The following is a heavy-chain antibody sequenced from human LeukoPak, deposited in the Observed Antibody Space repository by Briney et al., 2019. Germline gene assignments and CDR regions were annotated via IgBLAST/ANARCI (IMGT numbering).Heavy chain of an antibody. Sequence: GGSLRLSCAASGFNVSSKYINWVRQAPGRGLEWVSVIYSGGSTYFANSVKGRFIISRDSFQNTWHLQLNSLRAEDSAVYYCAGASSNGVVIDATSFDLWSQGTLVIVSS. D-gene: IGHD2-15*01. CDR1: GFNVSSKY. V-gene: IGHV3-66*01. CDR3: AGASSNGVVIDATSFDL. CDR2: IYSGGST. J-gene: IGHJ4*02.